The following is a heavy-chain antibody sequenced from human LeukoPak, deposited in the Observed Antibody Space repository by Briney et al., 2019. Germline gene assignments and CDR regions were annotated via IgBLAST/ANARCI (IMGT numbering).Heavy chain of an antibody. CDR1: GYRFTRYW. J-gene: IGHJ4*02. CDR2: IYPGDSDT. CDR3: ALAYCGGDCYSLSGVYFDY. Sequence: GESLRISCKGSGYRFTRYWIGWVRQMPGKGLQWMGIIYPGDSDTRYSPSFQGQVTISADKSITTAYLQRSSLKASDSAMYYCALAYCGGDCYSLSGVYFDYWGQGTLVTVSS. D-gene: IGHD2-21*02. V-gene: IGHV5-51*01.